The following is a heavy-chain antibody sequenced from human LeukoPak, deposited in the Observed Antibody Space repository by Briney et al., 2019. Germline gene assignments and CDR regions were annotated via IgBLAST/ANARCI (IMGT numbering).Heavy chain of an antibody. J-gene: IGHJ6*03. Sequence: GGSLRLSWAASGFTFDDYGMSWVRQAPGKGLDWVSGINWNGGSTGYADSLKGRFTISRDNAKNSLYLQMNSLRAEDTALYYCARDAGRLGYYYYYMDVWGKGTTVTISS. CDR3: ARDAGRLGYYYYYMDV. CDR2: INWNGGST. D-gene: IGHD3-9*01. CDR1: GFTFDDYG. V-gene: IGHV3-20*04.